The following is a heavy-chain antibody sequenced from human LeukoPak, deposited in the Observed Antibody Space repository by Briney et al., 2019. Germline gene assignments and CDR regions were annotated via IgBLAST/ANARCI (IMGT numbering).Heavy chain of an antibody. V-gene: IGHV1-24*01. J-gene: IGHJ4*02. CDR2: FNREDDAP. CDR3: ATLDSYYDNSGRPLLPD. Sequence: ASVKVSCKVSGYSVTELSMHWARQAPGLGLEWVGGFNREDDAPVYAQQFQGRVTMTEDTSTDTAYVELSSLRSEDTALYYCATLDSYYDNSGRPLLPDWGQGTLVTVSS. CDR1: GYSVTELS. D-gene: IGHD3-22*01.